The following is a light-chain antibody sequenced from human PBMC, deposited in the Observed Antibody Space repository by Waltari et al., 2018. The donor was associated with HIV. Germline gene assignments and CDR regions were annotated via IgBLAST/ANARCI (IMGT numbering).Light chain of an antibody. V-gene: IGLV3-1*01. Sequence: SYELTQPPSVSVSPGQTASITCSGDKLGDKYACWYQQKPGQSPVLLIYADSRRPPGIPGRFSGSKSGNTATLTIRGTQAMDEADYYCRAWDSSTVVFGGGTKLTVL. J-gene: IGLJ2*01. CDR2: ADS. CDR3: RAWDSSTVV. CDR1: KLGDKY.